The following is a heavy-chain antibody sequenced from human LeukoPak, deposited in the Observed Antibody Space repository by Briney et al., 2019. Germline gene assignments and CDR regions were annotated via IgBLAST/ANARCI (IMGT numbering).Heavy chain of an antibody. D-gene: IGHD1-7*01. CDR3: ARRWNYGRNYYIDV. Sequence: PSETLSLTCAVYGGSFSNYYWSWIRQSPGKGLEWIGEINDSGTINYNPSLMSRVTISVDTSKNQFSLKLSSVTAADTAVYYCARRWNYGRNYYIDVWGKGATVSVSS. V-gene: IGHV4-34*01. CDR1: GGSFSNYY. J-gene: IGHJ6*03. CDR2: INDSGTI.